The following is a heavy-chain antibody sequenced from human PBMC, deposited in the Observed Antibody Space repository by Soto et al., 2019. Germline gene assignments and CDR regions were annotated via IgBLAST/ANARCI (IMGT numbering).Heavy chain of an antibody. CDR2: ISHSGTYI. CDR3: TFLLVEMATDLFDC. V-gene: IGHV3-21*01. Sequence: EGSLRLSCAASGFTFSHYTMHWFRQPPGKGLEWVSSISHSGTYIYYADSLRGRFTISRDNAKNSLYLHMNSLRAEDTAVYYCTFLLVEMATDLFDCWGQGTLVIVSS. J-gene: IGHJ4*02. CDR1: GFTFSHYT. D-gene: IGHD5-12*01.